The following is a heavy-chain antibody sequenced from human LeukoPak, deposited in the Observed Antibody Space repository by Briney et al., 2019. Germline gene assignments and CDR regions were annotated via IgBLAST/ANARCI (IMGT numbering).Heavy chain of an antibody. CDR3: ARDLDTYDILTGYVS. Sequence: GGSLRLSCAASGFTFSNYWMNWVRQAPGKGLEWVANIKQDGSEKYYVDSVKGRFTISRDNAKNSLSLQMNSLRAEDTAVYYCARDLDTYDILTGYVSWGQGTLVTVSS. J-gene: IGHJ5*02. CDR2: IKQDGSEK. CDR1: GFTFSNYW. D-gene: IGHD3-9*01. V-gene: IGHV3-7*01.